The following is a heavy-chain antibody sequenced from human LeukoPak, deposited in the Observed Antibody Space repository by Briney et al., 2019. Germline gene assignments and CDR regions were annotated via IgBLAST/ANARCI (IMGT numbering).Heavy chain of an antibody. Sequence: GRSLRLSCAASGFTFSLYVMHWVRQAPGKGLEWVAVISYHGNNEYYADSVKGRFTISRDNSKNTLYLQMNSLTAEDTAVYYCARCPESSGYYYELDSWGQGTLVTVSS. CDR3: ARCPESSGYYYELDS. V-gene: IGHV3-30*03. J-gene: IGHJ4*02. CDR2: ISYHGNNE. CDR1: GFTFSLYV. D-gene: IGHD3-22*01.